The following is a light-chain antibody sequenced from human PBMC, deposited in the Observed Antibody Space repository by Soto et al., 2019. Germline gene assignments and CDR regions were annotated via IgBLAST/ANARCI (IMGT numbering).Light chain of an antibody. CDR1: SSDVGGYNY. J-gene: IGLJ1*01. V-gene: IGLV2-14*01. CDR2: DVS. CDR3: SSYTSSSTYV. Sequence: QSVLTQPASVSGSPGQSIAISCTGASSDVGGYNYVSWYQQHPGKAPRLMIYDVSNRPSGVSDRFSCSKSGNTASLTISGLQAEDEAEYYCSSYTSSSTYVFGTGTKVT.